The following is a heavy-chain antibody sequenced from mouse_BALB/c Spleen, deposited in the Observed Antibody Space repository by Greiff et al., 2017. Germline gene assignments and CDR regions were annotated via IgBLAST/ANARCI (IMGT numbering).Heavy chain of an antibody. V-gene: IGHV14-3*02. D-gene: IGHD2-1*01. CDR2: IDPANGNT. J-gene: IGHJ2*01. CDR3: ARPGAYGNYYFDY. CDR1: GFNIKDTY. Sequence: EVQRVESGAELVKPGASVKLSCTASGFNIKDTYMHWVKQRPEQGLEWIGRIDPANGNTKYDPKFQGKATITADTSSNTAYLQRSSLTSEDTAVYYCARPGAYGNYYFDYWGQGTTLTVSS.